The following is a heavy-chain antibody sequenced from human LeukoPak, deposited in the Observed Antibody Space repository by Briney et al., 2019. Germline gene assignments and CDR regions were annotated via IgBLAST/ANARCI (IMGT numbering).Heavy chain of an antibody. CDR3: AKTPAIFTDYMDV. Sequence: PGGSLRLSCAATGFTFSSYGMHWVRQAPGKGLEWVAFIRYDGSNKYYADSVKGRFTISRDNSKNTLYLQMNSLRAEDTAVYYCAKTPAIFTDYMDVWGKGTTVTVSS. J-gene: IGHJ6*03. CDR2: IRYDGSNK. CDR1: GFTFSSYG. V-gene: IGHV3-30*02. D-gene: IGHD3-3*01.